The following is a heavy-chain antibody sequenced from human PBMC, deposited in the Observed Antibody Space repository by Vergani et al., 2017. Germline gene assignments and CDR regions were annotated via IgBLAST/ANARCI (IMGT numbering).Heavy chain of an antibody. CDR3: AKGGWNYWFDS. J-gene: IGHJ5*01. CDR1: GFSFTTYA. V-gene: IGHV3-23*01. Sequence: EVQLLESGGDLVQPGGSLRLSCAASGFSFTTYAMSWVRQAPGKGLEWVSTISTNGDYTRYGDSVKGRFTISRDNSKTTLYLQMNSLRAEDTAIYYCAKGGWNYWFDSWGQGTLVIVS. D-gene: IGHD1-1*01. CDR2: ISTNGDYT.